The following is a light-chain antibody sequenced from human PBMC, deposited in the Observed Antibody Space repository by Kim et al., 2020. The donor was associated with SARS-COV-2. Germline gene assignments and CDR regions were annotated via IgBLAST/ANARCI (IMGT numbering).Light chain of an antibody. CDR3: QQYDNLPPG. J-gene: IGKJ2*03. Sequence: DIQMTQSPSSLSASVGDRVTITCQASQDISNYLNWYQQKPGKATKLLIYDASNLETGVPSRFSGSGSGTDFTFTISSLQPEDIATYYCQQYDNLPPGFGQGTKLEI. V-gene: IGKV1-33*01. CDR1: QDISNY. CDR2: DAS.